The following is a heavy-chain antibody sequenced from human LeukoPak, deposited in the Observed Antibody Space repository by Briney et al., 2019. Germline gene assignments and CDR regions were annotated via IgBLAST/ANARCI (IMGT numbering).Heavy chain of an antibody. J-gene: IGHJ6*03. CDR1: GFTFSSYA. Sequence: PAGTLRLSCAASGFTFSSYAMSWVRQAPGKGLEWVSAISGSGGSYYYAVSVNVRVTISRDNSKNTLYLQMNSLRAEDTAVYYCAKPGGNYYENSGYYRPYYYYMDVWGKGTTVTVSS. D-gene: IGHD3-22*01. CDR2: ISGSGGSY. V-gene: IGHV3-23*01. CDR3: AKPGGNYYENSGYYRPYYYYMDV.